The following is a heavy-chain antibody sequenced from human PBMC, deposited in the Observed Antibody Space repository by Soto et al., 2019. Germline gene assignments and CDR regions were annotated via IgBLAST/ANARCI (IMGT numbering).Heavy chain of an antibody. D-gene: IGHD3-10*01. CDR3: ASSYGSGYRAFDY. CDR2: VNPIVSMS. Sequence: QVQLVQSGAEVKRPGSSVKVSCKASGDTFNFYSINWVRQASGLGLEWMGRVNPIVSMSNYAQKFQGRVTMTADKSTSAAYVELSSLRSEDTAIYYCASSYGSGYRAFDYWGQGALVTVSS. CDR1: GDTFNFYS. V-gene: IGHV1-69*02. J-gene: IGHJ4*02.